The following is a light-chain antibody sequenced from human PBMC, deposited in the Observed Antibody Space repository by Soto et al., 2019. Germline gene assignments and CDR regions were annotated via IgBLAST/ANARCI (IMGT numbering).Light chain of an antibody. Sequence: EIVLTQSPGTLSLSPGERATLSCRASRSITSTFLAWYQQKPGQAPRLLIYGVSSRATGIPDRFSGSGSGTDFTLPISRLEPEDFAVYYCQQYGNSPYAFGQGTKLEIK. CDR1: RSITSTF. J-gene: IGKJ2*01. V-gene: IGKV3-20*01. CDR2: GVS. CDR3: QQYGNSPYA.